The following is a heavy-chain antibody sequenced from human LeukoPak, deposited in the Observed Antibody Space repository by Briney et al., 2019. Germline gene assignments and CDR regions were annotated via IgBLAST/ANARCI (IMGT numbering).Heavy chain of an antibody. Sequence: ASVKVSCKASGYTFTGYYMHWVRQAPGQGLEWMGWINPNSGGTNYAQKFKGRVTMTRDTSISTAYMELSRLRSDDTAVYYCARAHRNTMVRGETGGRWFDPWGQGTLVTVSS. D-gene: IGHD3-10*01. V-gene: IGHV1-2*02. CDR2: INPNSGGT. J-gene: IGHJ5*02. CDR3: ARAHRNTMVRGETGGRWFDP. CDR1: GYTFTGYY.